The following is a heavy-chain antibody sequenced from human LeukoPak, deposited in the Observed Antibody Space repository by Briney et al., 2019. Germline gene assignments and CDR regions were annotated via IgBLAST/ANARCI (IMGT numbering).Heavy chain of an antibody. V-gene: IGHV1-18*01. J-gene: IGHJ4*02. CDR1: GYTFTSYG. Sequence: ASVKVSCKAPGYTFTSYGISWVRQAPGQGLEWMGWISAYNGNTNYAQKLQGRVTMTTDTSTSTAYMELRSLRSDDTAVYYCARQLWPRDYYDSSGYLYWGQGTLVTVSS. CDR3: ARQLWPRDYYDSSGYLY. D-gene: IGHD3-22*01. CDR2: ISAYNGNT.